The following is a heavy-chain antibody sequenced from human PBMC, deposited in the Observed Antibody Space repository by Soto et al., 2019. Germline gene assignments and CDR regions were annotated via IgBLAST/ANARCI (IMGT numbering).Heavy chain of an antibody. J-gene: IGHJ6*02. CDR3: ARGGQRPYGYYYGMDV. CDR2: ISSSGSTI. CDR1: GFTFSSYE. V-gene: IGHV3-48*03. D-gene: IGHD3-10*01. Sequence: GGSLRLSCAASGFTFSSYEMNWVRQAPGKGLEWVSYISSSGSTIYYADSVKGRFTISRDNAKNSLYLQMNSLRAEDTAVYYCARGGQRPYGYYYGMDVWGQGTTVTVSS.